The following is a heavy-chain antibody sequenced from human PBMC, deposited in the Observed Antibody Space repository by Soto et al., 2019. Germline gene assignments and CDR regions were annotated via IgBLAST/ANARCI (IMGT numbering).Heavy chain of an antibody. CDR1: GFTFSKYA. CDR2: INARGA. J-gene: IGHJ4*02. V-gene: IGHV3-23*01. D-gene: IGHD2-21*02. CDR3: AKESQGDNFDF. Sequence: GGSLRLSCAASGFTFSKYAMSWVRQAPGKGLEWVSSINARGAHYADSVRGRFTISRDNSKNTLYLQMNSLRVEDTALYYCAKESQGDNFDFWGQGTLVTVSS.